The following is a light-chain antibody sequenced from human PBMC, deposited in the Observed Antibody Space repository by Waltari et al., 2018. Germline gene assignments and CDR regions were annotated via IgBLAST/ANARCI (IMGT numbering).Light chain of an antibody. CDR3: QNHERLPAT. Sequence: EIVLTQSPDTLSLSPGERATLSCRASQNIGRYLVWYQQKPGQAPRLLIYEASRRATGIPDRFSGSGSGTDFSLTISRLEPEDFAIYYCQNHERLPATFGQGTKVEIK. CDR1: QNIGRY. J-gene: IGKJ1*01. V-gene: IGKV3D-20*02. CDR2: EAS.